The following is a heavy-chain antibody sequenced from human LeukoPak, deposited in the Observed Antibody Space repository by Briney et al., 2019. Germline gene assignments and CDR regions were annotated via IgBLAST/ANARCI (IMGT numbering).Heavy chain of an antibody. CDR1: GYTFTYYY. V-gene: IGHV1-2*02. CDR2: INPHSGGT. Sequence: VSVEVSCKPSGYTFTYYYIHWVRQAPRQGPEWMGWINPHSGGTNYAQKFQGRVTMTSDTSISTAYMELSRLRSDDTAVYYCAIGSQGGGTSGYYSLDYWGQGTLVTVSS. D-gene: IGHD3-3*01. CDR3: AIGSQGGGTSGYYSLDY. J-gene: IGHJ4*02.